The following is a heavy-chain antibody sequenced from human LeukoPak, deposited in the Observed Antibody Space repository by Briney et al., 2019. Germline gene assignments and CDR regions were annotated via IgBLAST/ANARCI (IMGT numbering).Heavy chain of an antibody. D-gene: IGHD3-16*02. Sequence: ASVKVSCKASGYTFTSYAMHWVRQAPGQRLEWMGWINAGNGNTKYSQKFQGRVTITRDTSASTAYMELSSLRSEDTAVYYCARDSAFMITFGGVIVENWFDPWGQGTLVTVSS. CDR1: GYTFTSYA. CDR3: ARDSAFMITFGGVIVENWFDP. J-gene: IGHJ5*02. CDR2: INAGNGNT. V-gene: IGHV1-3*01.